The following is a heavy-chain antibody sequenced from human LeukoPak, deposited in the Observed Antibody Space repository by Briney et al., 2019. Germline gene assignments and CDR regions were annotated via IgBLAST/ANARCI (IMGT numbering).Heavy chain of an antibody. Sequence: ASVKVSCKASGYTFTSYAMHWVRQAPGQRLEWMGWINAGNGNTKYSQKFQGRVTITRDTSASTAYMELSSLRPEDTAVYYCARTNTGGYSSGSLGYWGQGTLVTVSS. CDR2: INAGNGNT. CDR3: ARTNTGGYSSGSLGY. V-gene: IGHV1-3*01. D-gene: IGHD6-19*01. CDR1: GYTFTSYA. J-gene: IGHJ4*02.